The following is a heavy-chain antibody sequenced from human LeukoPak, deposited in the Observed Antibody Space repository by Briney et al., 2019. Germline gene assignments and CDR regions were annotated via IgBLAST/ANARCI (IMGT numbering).Heavy chain of an antibody. Sequence: GGSLRLSCAASGFTFSSYGMHWVRQAPGKGLEWVAVIWYDGSNKYYADSVKGRFTISRDNSRNTLYLQMNSLRAEDTAVYYCACPHDYGDYVGAFDIWGQGTMVTVSS. D-gene: IGHD4-17*01. V-gene: IGHV3-30*02. CDR1: GFTFSSYG. CDR2: IWYDGSNK. J-gene: IGHJ3*02. CDR3: ACPHDYGDYVGAFDI.